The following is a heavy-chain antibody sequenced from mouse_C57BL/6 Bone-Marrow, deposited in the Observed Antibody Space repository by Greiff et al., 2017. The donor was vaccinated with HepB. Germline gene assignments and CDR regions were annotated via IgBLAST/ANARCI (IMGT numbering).Heavy chain of an antibody. D-gene: IGHD1-1*01. CDR2: INPYNGGT. J-gene: IGHJ3*01. Sequence: EVQLQQSGPVLVKPGASVKMSCKASGYTFTDYYMNWVKQSHGKSLEWIGVINPYNGGTSYNQKFKGKATLTVDKSSSTAYRELNSLTSEDSAVYYCARPYYYGSSGFAYWGQGTLVTVSA. CDR1: GYTFTDYY. V-gene: IGHV1-19*01. CDR3: ARPYYYGSSGFAY.